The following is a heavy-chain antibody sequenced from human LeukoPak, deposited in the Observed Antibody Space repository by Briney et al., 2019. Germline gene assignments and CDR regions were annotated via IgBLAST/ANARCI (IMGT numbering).Heavy chain of an antibody. J-gene: IGHJ4*02. Sequence: GGSLRLSCSASGFTFSSYGMHWVRQAPGKGLEWVAVISYDGSNKYYADSVKGRFTISRDNYKNTMYMPMNSMRAEDTAVYYCAKDSHWLGEGVYYFDYWGQGTLVTVSS. V-gene: IGHV3-30*18. CDR2: ISYDGSNK. CDR3: AKDSHWLGEGVYYFDY. D-gene: IGHD6-19*01. CDR1: GFTFSSYG.